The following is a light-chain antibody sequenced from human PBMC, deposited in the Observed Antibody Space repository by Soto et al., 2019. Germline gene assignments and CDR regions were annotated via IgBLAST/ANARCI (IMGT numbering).Light chain of an antibody. Sequence: VITQSPATLSVSPGDTATLSCRASQSVSNNYLAWYQQKPGQAPRLLIYGASSRATGIPDRFSGSGSGTDFTLTISRLEPEDFAVYYCQQYGSSGTFGQGTKVDIK. CDR1: QSVSNNY. J-gene: IGKJ1*01. CDR3: QQYGSSGT. V-gene: IGKV3-20*01. CDR2: GAS.